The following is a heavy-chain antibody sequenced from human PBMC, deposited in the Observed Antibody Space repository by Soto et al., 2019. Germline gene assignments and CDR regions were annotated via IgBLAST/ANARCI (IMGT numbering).Heavy chain of an antibody. D-gene: IGHD4-17*01. CDR2: INHSGST. CDR1: GGSFSGYY. J-gene: IGHJ4*02. Sequence: SETLSLTCAVYGGSFSGYYWSWIRQPPGKGLEWIGEINHSGSTNYNPSLKSRVTISVDTSKNQFSLKLSSVTAADTAVYYCARGGPPFSTVTTLKGGGAFDYWGQGTLVTVSS. CDR3: ARGGPPFSTVTTLKGGGAFDY. V-gene: IGHV4-34*01.